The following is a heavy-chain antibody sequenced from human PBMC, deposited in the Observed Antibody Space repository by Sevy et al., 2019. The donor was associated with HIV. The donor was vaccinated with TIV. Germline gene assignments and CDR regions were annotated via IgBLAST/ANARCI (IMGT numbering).Heavy chain of an antibody. J-gene: IGHJ4*02. V-gene: IGHV3-66*01. CDR2: IYSGGST. CDR3: ARSSPRNYYFDY. CDR1: GFTVSSNY. D-gene: IGHD4-4*01. Sequence: EGSLRLSCAASGFTVSSNYMSWVRQAPGKGLEWVSVIYSGGSTYYADSVKGRFTISRDNSKNTLYLQMNSLRAEDTAVYYCARSSPRNYYFDYWGQGTLVTVSS.